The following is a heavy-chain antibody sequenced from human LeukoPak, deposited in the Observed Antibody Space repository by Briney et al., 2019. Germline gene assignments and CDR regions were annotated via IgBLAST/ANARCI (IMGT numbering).Heavy chain of an antibody. CDR1: GGSVSSGGYY. Sequence: SETLSLTCTVSGGSVSSGGYYWSWIRQHPGKGLEWIGYIYYSGSTYYNPSLKSRVTISVDTSKNQFSLKLSSVTAADTAVYYCARVRGGAFDIWGQGTMVTVSS. CDR2: IYYSGST. J-gene: IGHJ3*02. V-gene: IGHV4-31*03. CDR3: ARVRGGAFDI.